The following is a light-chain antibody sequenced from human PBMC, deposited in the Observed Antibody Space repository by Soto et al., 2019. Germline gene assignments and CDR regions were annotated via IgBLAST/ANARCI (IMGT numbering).Light chain of an antibody. CDR2: DVS. CDR3: SAYAGSNSVR. Sequence: HSALTQPPSASGSPGQSVTISCTGTSSDVGGYDYVSWYQPHPGKAPKLMIYDVSKRPSGVPDRFSGSKSGNTASLTVSGLQAEDEADYYGSAYAGSNSVRFGGGTKLTVL. V-gene: IGLV2-8*01. CDR1: SSDVGGYDY. J-gene: IGLJ2*01.